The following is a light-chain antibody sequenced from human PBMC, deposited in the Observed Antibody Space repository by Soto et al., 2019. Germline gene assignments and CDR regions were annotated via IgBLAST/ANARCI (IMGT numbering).Light chain of an antibody. Sequence: EIVLTQSPATLSLSPGEGATLSCRASQSVSSYLAWYQQKPGQAPRLLIYDASNRATGIPARFSGSGAGTDFTLIISSLEPEDFAVYYCQQRSNWPVTFGLGTKVEV. V-gene: IGKV3-11*01. CDR3: QQRSNWPVT. CDR1: QSVSSY. J-gene: IGKJ1*01. CDR2: DAS.